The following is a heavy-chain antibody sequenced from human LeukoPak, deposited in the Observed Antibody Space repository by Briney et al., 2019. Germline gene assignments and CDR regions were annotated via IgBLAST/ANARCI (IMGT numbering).Heavy chain of an antibody. V-gene: IGHV3-7*02. J-gene: IGHJ4*02. D-gene: IGHD1-14*01. Sequence: PGGSLRLSCAASGFTISNYWMSWARQAPGRGLEWVANIKQDGSERYYGDSVKGRFTISRDNANNSLYLQVNSRRAEDTAVYYCATTGCWPANWGQGTLVTVSS. CDR2: IKQDGSER. CDR3: ATTGCWPAN. CDR1: GFTISNYW.